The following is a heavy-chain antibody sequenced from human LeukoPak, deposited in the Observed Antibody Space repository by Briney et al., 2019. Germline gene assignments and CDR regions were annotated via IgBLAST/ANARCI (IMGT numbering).Heavy chain of an antibody. D-gene: IGHD4-17*01. J-gene: IGHJ4*02. Sequence: PGRSLRLSCAASGFTFSSYAMHWVRQAPGKGLEWVAVISYDGSNKYYADSVKGRFTISRDNSKNTLYLQMNSLRAEDTAVYYCAREPYGLHRVFDYWGQGTLVTVSS. V-gene: IGHV3-30-3*01. CDR3: AREPYGLHRVFDY. CDR1: GFTFSSYA. CDR2: ISYDGSNK.